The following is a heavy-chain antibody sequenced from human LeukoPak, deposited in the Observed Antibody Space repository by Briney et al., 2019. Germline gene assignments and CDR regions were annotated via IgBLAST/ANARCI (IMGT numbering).Heavy chain of an antibody. CDR3: ARDGHDYGDYVSRPYHYAMDV. CDR1: GASVSSSSYY. V-gene: IGHV4-39*07. J-gene: IGHJ6*02. Sequence: ASETLSLTCTVSGASVSSSSYYWGWIRQPPGKGLEWIGSIYYSGRTYYNPSLKSRVIISLDTSKNQFSLKLSSVTAADTAVYYCARDGHDYGDYVSRPYHYAMDVWGQGTTVTVSS. D-gene: IGHD4-17*01. CDR2: IYYSGRT.